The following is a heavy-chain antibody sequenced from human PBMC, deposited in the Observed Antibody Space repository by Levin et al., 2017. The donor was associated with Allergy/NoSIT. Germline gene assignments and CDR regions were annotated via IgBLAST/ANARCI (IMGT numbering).Heavy chain of an antibody. D-gene: IGHD6-25*01. CDR2: IGSEGST. J-gene: IGHJ3*02. CDR3: AREGYSSGRAGVFNI. V-gene: IGHV3-64*02. Sequence: GGSLRLSCVVSGITFSTSVMHWVRQAPGKGLEYVSAIGSEGSTFYAESVKGRFTISRDNSKDTLYLQMGDLRAEDMAVYYCAREGYSSGRAGVFNIWGQGTMVTVSS. CDR1: GITFSTSV.